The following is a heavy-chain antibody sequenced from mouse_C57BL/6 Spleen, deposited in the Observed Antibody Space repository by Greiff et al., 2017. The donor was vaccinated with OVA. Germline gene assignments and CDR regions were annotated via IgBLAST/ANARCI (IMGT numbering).Heavy chain of an antibody. V-gene: IGHV3-6*01. D-gene: IGHD1-1*01. Sequence: ESGPGLVKPSQSLSLTCSVTGYSITSCYYWNWIRQFPGNKLEWMGYISYDGSNNYNPTLKNRNSITRDTSKNQFFLKLNSVTTEDTATYYCARGDTTDWYFDVWGTGTTVTVSS. CDR2: ISYDGSN. CDR1: GYSITSCYY. J-gene: IGHJ1*03. CDR3: ARGDTTDWYFDV.